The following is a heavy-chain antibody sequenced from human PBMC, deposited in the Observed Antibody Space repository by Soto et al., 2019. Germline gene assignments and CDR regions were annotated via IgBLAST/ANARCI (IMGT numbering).Heavy chain of an antibody. CDR3: ARPYCSSTGSCYSPPDY. CDR1: GMTLSNYW. V-gene: IGHV3-74*01. Sequence: EAQVVESVGGLVQPGGSLRLSCAASGMTLSNYWVDWVRQAPGKGLAWVSRINPDGSIINYEDSVKGRFIISRDNAKNTVDLQVNALRAEYTAVYYCARPYCSSTGSCYSPPDYWGQGTLVTVSS. J-gene: IGHJ4*02. D-gene: IGHD2-2*01. CDR2: INPDGSII.